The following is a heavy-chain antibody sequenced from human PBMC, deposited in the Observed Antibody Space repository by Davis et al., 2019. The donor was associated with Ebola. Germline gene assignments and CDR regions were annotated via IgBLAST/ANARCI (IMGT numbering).Heavy chain of an antibody. CDR3: ARGSVEQQLVRGLENFDY. V-gene: IGHV3-48*02. CDR1: GFTFSSYS. CDR2: ISSSSSTI. J-gene: IGHJ4*02. D-gene: IGHD6-13*01. Sequence: WGSLRLSCAASGFTFSSYSMNWVRQTPGKGREWVSYISSSSSTISYADSVKGRFTISRDNAKNSLYLQMNSLRDEDTAVYYCARGSVEQQLVRGLENFDYWGQGTLVTVSS.